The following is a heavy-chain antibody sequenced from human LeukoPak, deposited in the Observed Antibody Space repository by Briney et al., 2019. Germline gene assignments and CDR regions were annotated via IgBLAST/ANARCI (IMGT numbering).Heavy chain of an antibody. J-gene: IGHJ6*02. D-gene: IGHD2-2*01. V-gene: IGHV3-30-3*01. CDR3: ARVRAGYCTSTSCYTGMDV. CDR2: ISYDGSNK. Sequence: GGSLRLSCAASGFTFSSYAMHWVRQAPGKGLEWVAVISYDGSNKYYADSVKGRFTVSRDNSKFTLYMQMNSLRAEDTAVYYCARVRAGYCTSTSCYTGMDVWGQGTTVTVSS. CDR1: GFTFSSYA.